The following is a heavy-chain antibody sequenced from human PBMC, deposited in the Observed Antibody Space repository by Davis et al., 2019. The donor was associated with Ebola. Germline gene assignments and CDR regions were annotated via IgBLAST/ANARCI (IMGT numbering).Heavy chain of an antibody. J-gene: IGHJ3*02. CDR3: ARDDNWAFDI. CDR1: AFTFSNYW. D-gene: IGHD5-24*01. CDR2: IDSSSTYI. V-gene: IGHV3-21*01. Sequence: GESLKISCAASAFTFSNYWMYWVRQAPGKGLEWVSYIDSSSTYISYADSVKGRFTISRDNAKNSVYLQMNSLRAEDTAVYYCARDDNWAFDIWGQGTMVTVSS.